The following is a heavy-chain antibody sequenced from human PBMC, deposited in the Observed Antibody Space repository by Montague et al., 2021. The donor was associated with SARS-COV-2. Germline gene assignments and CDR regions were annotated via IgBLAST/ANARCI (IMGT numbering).Heavy chain of an antibody. CDR1: GFTFSDYW. D-gene: IGHD2-21*01. Sequence: SLRLSCAASGFTFSDYWMHWVRRAPGKGLVWVSRIKGDGTNTIYADSVKGRFAISRDNAQNTVYLQMSSPRAEDAAVYYCVRDGDHWDFDYWGQGALVTVSS. CDR3: VRDGDHWDFDY. V-gene: IGHV3-74*01. J-gene: IGHJ4*02. CDR2: IKGDGTNT.